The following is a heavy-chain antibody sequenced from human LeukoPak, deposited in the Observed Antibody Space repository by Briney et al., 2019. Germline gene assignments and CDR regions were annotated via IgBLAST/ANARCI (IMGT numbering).Heavy chain of an antibody. Sequence: SETLSLTCAVYGGSFSGYYWSWIRQPRGMGLEWIGEINHSGSTDYNPSLKSRVTISVDTSKNQFSLKLSSVTAADTAVYYCARGGLLGVVVAATNPGIDYWGQGTLVTVSS. CDR2: INHSGST. CDR1: GGSFSGYY. J-gene: IGHJ4*02. D-gene: IGHD2-15*01. CDR3: ARGGLLGVVVAATNPGIDY. V-gene: IGHV4-34*01.